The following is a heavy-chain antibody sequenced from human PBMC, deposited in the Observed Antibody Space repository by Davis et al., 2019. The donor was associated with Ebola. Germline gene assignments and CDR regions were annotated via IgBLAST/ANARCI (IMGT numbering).Heavy chain of an antibody. CDR2: ISGGGGIT. CDR1: GFTFSNFV. J-gene: IGHJ5*02. CDR3: AKGGGTSSSDFRRT. V-gene: IGHV3-23*01. D-gene: IGHD6-6*01. Sequence: GSLKISCAASGFTFSNFVMSWVRQAPGKGLEWVSGISGGGGITYYADSVKGRFTISRDNSKNTLSLQMNSLRAEDTAVYYCAKGGGTSSSDFRRTWGQGTLVTVSS.